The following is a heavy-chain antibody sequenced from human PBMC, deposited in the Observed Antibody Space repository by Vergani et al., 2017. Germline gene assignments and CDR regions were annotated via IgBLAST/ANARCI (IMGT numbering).Heavy chain of an antibody. CDR1: GFTFSSYS. V-gene: IGHV3-48*01. J-gene: IGHJ4*02. Sequence: EVQLVESGGGLVQPGGSLRLSCAASGFTFSSYSMNWVREAPGRGLERVSYISSSSSTIYYAYSVKGRFTISRDNAKNSLYLQMNSLRADDTAVFYCARSPGFIAAAGTGDYWGQGTLVTVSS. CDR2: ISSSSSTI. CDR3: ARSPGFIAAAGTGDY. D-gene: IGHD6-13*01.